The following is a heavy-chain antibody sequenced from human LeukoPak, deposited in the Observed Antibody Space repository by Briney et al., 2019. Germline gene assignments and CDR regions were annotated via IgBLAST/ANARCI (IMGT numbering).Heavy chain of an antibody. V-gene: IGHV4-59*01. Sequence: TSETLSLTCTVSGGSISSYYWSWIRQPPGKGLEWIGYIYYSGSTNYNPSLKSRVTISVDTSKNQFSLKLSSVTAADTAVYSCARFAASGPDYWSQGTLVTVSS. CDR1: GGSISSYY. J-gene: IGHJ4*02. CDR3: ARFAASGPDY. CDR2: IYYSGST. D-gene: IGHD6-6*01.